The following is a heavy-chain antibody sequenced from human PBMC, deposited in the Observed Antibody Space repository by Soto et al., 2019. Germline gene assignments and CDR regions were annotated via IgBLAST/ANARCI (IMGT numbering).Heavy chain of an antibody. Sequence: PGGSLRLSCAASGFTFSSYAMSWVRQAPGKGPEWVSGISGSGGSTYYADSVKGRFTISRDNSKNTVYLQMNSLRAEDTAVYYCAKGEYYDFWSGSDTNGIDVWGQGTTVTVSS. CDR3: AKGEYYDFWSGSDTNGIDV. D-gene: IGHD3-3*01. CDR1: GFTFSSYA. J-gene: IGHJ6*02. CDR2: ISGSGGST. V-gene: IGHV3-23*01.